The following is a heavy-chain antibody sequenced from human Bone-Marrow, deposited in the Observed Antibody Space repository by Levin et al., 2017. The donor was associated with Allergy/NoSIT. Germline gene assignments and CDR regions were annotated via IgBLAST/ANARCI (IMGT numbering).Heavy chain of an antibody. Sequence: TLSLTCTVSGNFLSSKYWTWIRQSPGKGLEWIGYILYGGGTNYNPSLTSRVTISADTSKNEFSLNVRSMTTSDTAIYYCATGGTWFEGFYFDNWGQGTLITVSS. CDR2: ILYGGGT. V-gene: IGHV4-59*01. CDR1: GNFLSSKY. J-gene: IGHJ4*02. D-gene: IGHD3-10*01. CDR3: ATGGTWFEGFYFDN.